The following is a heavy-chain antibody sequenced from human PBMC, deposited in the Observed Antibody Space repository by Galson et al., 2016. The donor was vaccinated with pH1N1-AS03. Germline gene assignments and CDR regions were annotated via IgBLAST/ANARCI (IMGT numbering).Heavy chain of an antibody. Sequence: PALVKPTQTLTLTCTFSGFSLSTRGVGVGWLRQPPGKAPEWLALLYWDDDERYSPSSKNRASLTKDTSKNQVILTMTNMDPVDTGTYYCARAVYSADFRLSVWFVPWGQGTLVTVSS. CDR1: GFSLSTRGVG. CDR2: LYWDDDE. V-gene: IGHV2-5*02. J-gene: IGHJ5*02. D-gene: IGHD2-21*01. CDR3: ARAVYSADFRLSVWFVP.